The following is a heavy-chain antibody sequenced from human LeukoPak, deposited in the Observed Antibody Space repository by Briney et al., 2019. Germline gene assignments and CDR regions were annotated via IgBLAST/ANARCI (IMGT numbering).Heavy chain of an antibody. V-gene: IGHV3-33*01. J-gene: IGHJ4*02. CDR1: GFTFSTYG. D-gene: IGHD3-10*01. CDR3: ARDSNSYGSGATIDY. CDR2: IWYDGSNK. Sequence: GGSLRLSCAASGFTFSTYGMHWVRQAPGKGLEWLTDIWYDGSNKYYTDSVKGRFTISRDNSKNTLYLQMSSLRAEDTAVYYCARDSNSYGSGATIDYWGQETLVTVSS.